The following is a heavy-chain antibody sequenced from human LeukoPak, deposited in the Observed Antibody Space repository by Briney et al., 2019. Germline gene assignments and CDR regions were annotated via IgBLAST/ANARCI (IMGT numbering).Heavy chain of an antibody. Sequence: SETLSLTCTVSGASISNYYWSWIRQPPGKGLEWIGYIYYRGSTNYNPSLKGRVAISVDTSKNQFSLKLNSVTAADTAVYYCARLWSSGTTPIDYWGQGTLVTVSS. CDR1: GASISNYY. CDR3: ARLWSSGTTPIDY. V-gene: IGHV4-59*08. D-gene: IGHD3-10*01. J-gene: IGHJ4*02. CDR2: IYYRGST.